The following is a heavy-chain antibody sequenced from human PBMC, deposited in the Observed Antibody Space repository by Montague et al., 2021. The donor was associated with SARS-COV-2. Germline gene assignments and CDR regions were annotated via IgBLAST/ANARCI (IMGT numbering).Heavy chain of an antibody. Sequence: SETLSLTCAVYGGSFSGYYWSWIRQPPGKGLEWIGEVKDSGSTNYIPSLKSRVAISVDTSKNQFSLKLRSVTAADTAVYFCARGALTGGNYELWRGYYPSPLDYWGQGTLVTVSS. CDR2: VKDSGST. CDR1: GGSFSGYY. V-gene: IGHV4-34*01. J-gene: IGHJ4*02. CDR3: ARGALTGGNYELWRGYYPSPLDY. D-gene: IGHD3-3*01.